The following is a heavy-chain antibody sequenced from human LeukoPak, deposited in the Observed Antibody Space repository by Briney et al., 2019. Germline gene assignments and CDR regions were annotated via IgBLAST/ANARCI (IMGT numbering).Heavy chain of an antibody. CDR3: ARTYYGAGTSYSSY. V-gene: IGHV4-34*01. CDR2: INHNGGA. Sequence: SETLSLTCAVYGGSFSGYYWTWIRQAPGQGLEWLGEINHNGGATYNPSLKSRVTISVDTSKNQFSLKLWSVTAADTAVYYCARTYYGAGTSYSSYWGQGSLVTVSS. CDR1: GGSFSGYY. J-gene: IGHJ4*02. D-gene: IGHD3-10*01.